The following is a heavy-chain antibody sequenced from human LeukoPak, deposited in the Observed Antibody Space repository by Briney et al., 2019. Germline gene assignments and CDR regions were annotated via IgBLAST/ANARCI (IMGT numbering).Heavy chain of an antibody. CDR3: ARDLRDIVVVPAAAGGYYYMDV. CDR1: GYTFTSYD. CDR2: IIPIFGTA. D-gene: IGHD2-2*01. Sequence: SVKVSCKASGYTFTSYDINWVRQAPGQGLEWMGGIIPIFGTANYAQKFQGRVTITADKSTSTAYMELSSLRSEDTAVYYCARDLRDIVVVPAAAGGYYYMDVWGKGTTVTVSS. J-gene: IGHJ6*03. V-gene: IGHV1-69*06.